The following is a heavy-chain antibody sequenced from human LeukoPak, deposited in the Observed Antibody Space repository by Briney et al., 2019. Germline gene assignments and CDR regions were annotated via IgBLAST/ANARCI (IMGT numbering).Heavy chain of an antibody. V-gene: IGHV4-59*01. CDR1: GASISSYF. J-gene: IGHJ5*02. CDR2: IYYSGSS. Sequence: SETLSLTCTVSGASISSYFWSWIRQPPGKGLEWIGYIYYSGSSNYNPSLKSRVTMSVDTSTNQFSLKLTSVTAADTAVYYCARDLSGAPGVNWFDPWGQGTLVTVPS. D-gene: IGHD7-27*01. CDR3: ARDLSGAPGVNWFDP.